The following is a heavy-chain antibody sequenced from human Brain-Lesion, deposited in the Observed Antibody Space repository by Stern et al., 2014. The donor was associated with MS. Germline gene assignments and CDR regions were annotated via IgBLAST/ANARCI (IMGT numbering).Heavy chain of an antibody. D-gene: IGHD2-2*01. CDR1: GGSISSGGYY. V-gene: IGHV4-61*02. CDR2: IFNSGST. J-gene: IGHJ6*02. CDR3: ARGRVVPGFQYYATDV. Sequence: VQLVESGPGLVKPSQTLSLSCTVSGGSISSGGYYWSWIRQPAGKGLEWIGRIFNSGSTSYNPSHKSRVTISIDTSKNQFSRRLNSMTAADTAVYYCARGRVVPGFQYYATDVWGQGTTVIVSS.